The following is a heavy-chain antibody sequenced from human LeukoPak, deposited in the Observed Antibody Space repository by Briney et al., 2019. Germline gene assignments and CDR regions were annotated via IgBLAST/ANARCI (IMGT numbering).Heavy chain of an antibody. CDR2: ISYDGSNK. J-gene: IGHJ3*02. Sequence: GGSLRLSCAASGFTFSSYAMHWVRQAPGKGLEWVAVISYDGSNKYYADSVKGRFTISRDNSKNTLYLQMNSLRAEDTAVYYCARETIFGVAANAFDIWGQGTMVTVSS. CDR1: GFTFSSYA. CDR3: ARETIFGVAANAFDI. V-gene: IGHV3-30*04. D-gene: IGHD3-3*01.